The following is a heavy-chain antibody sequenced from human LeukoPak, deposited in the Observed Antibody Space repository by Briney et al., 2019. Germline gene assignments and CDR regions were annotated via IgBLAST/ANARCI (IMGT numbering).Heavy chain of an antibody. D-gene: IGHD3-9*01. CDR3: AKSSLTGYYFCPFDY. CDR1: GFIFSSYA. Sequence: PGGFLRLSCAASGFIFSSYAISLVRQAPGKVLEWVSAIRGSGGSTYYADSVKGRFTISRDNSKNTLYLQMNSLRAEDTAVYYCAKSSLTGYYFCPFDYWGQGTLVTVSS. V-gene: IGHV3-23*01. CDR2: IRGSGGST. J-gene: IGHJ4*02.